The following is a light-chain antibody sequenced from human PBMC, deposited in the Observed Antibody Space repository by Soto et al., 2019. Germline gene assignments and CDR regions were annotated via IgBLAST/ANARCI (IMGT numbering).Light chain of an antibody. CDR1: QSISSY. CDR2: AAS. V-gene: IGKV1-39*01. CDR3: QQRSNWPPKIT. J-gene: IGKJ5*01. Sequence: DIQMTQSPSSRSASLGDRVTITCRASQSISSYLNWYQQKPGKAPKLLIYAASSLQSGVPSRFSGSGSGTDFTLTISSLEPEDFAVYYCQQRSNWPPKITFGQGTRLEIK.